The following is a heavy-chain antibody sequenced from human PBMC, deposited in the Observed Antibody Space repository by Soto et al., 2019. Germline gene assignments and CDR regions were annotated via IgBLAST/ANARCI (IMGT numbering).Heavy chain of an antibody. CDR3: ARHGLMVYALIDY. CDR2: IYYSGST. Sequence: SETLSLTCTVSGGSISSSSYYWGWIRQPPGKGLEWIGSIYYSGSTYYNPSLKSRVTISVDTSKNQFSLKLSSVTAADTAVYYCARHGLMVYALIDYWGQGTLVTVSS. V-gene: IGHV4-39*01. D-gene: IGHD2-8*01. J-gene: IGHJ4*02. CDR1: GGSISSSSYY.